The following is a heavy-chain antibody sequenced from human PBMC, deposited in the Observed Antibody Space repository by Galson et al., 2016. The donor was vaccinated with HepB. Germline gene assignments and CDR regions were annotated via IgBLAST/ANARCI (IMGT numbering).Heavy chain of an antibody. J-gene: IGHJ6*02. Sequence: SVKVSCKASGSSLTSYSISWVRQAPGQGLEWMGKIIFMVGTAEYAQRFQGRVTITADKSTSTAYMELRSLRSDDTAVYYCARAWGARPYGMDVWGQGTTVTVSS. V-gene: IGHV1-69*08. CDR2: IIFMVGTA. CDR1: GSSLTSYS. D-gene: IGHD1-26*01. CDR3: ARAWGARPYGMDV.